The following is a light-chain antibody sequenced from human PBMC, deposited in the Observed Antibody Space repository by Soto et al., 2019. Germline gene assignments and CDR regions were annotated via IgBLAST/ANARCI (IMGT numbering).Light chain of an antibody. CDR1: QSVSSN. CDR3: QQYNSWPPLT. J-gene: IGKJ4*01. V-gene: IGKV3-15*01. Sequence: EVVMTQSPATLSVSPGERATLSCRASQSVSSNLAWYQQKPGQSPRLLIYCASTRATGIPARFSGSGSETEFTLTISSLQSEDSAVYYCQQYNSWPPLTFGGGTKVEIK. CDR2: CAS.